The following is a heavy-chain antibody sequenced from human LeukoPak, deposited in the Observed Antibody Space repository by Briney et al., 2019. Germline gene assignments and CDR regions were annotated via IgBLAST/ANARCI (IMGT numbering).Heavy chain of an antibody. J-gene: IGHJ4*02. CDR3: ATARITMVRGVIENFDY. CDR2: ISGSGGST. V-gene: IGHV3-23*01. Sequence: GGSLRLSCVPSGFTLSSYAICWVRQAPGKGLEWVSAISGSGGSTYYADSVKGRFTISRDNSKNTLYLQMNSLRAEDTAVYYCATARITMVRGVIENFDYWGQGTLVTVSS. CDR1: GFTLSSYA. D-gene: IGHD3-10*01.